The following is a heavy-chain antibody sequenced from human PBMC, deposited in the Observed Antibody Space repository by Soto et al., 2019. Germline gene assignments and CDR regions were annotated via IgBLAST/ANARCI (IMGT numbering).Heavy chain of an antibody. J-gene: IGHJ3*02. CDR2: ISAYNGNT. CDR3: ARVQWLTRDAFDI. D-gene: IGHD6-19*01. CDR1: CXTFSSYG. V-gene: IGHV1-18*01. Sequence: GSSVKGSCKASCXTFSSYGISWVRQAPGQGLEWMGWISAYNGNTNYAQKLQGRVTMTTDTSTSTAYMELRSLRSDDTAVYYCARVQWLTRDAFDIWGQGTMVTVSS.